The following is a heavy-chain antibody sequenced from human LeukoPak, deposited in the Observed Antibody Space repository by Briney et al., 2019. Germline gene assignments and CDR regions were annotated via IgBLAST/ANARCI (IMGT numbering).Heavy chain of an antibody. CDR2: ISAHNGDT. V-gene: IGHV1-18*01. CDR1: GYTFITYG. D-gene: IGHD1-26*01. CDR3: AIVKARSGSYSLDY. J-gene: IGHJ4*02. Sequence: ASVKVSCKASGYTFITYGISWVRQAPGQGLEWMGWISAHNGDTNYAQKFQGRVTMTTDTSTSTAYLELRSLRSDDTAVYYCAIVKARSGSYSLDYWGQGTLVTVSS.